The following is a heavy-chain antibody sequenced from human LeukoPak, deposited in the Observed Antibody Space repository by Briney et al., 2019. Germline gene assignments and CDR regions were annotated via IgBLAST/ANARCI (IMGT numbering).Heavy chain of an antibody. CDR3: ARGTGHSSGWYGGSYYYSYGMDV. V-gene: IGHV3-74*03. CDR1: GFTFSSYW. D-gene: IGHD6-19*01. Sequence: GGSLRLSCAASGFTFSSYWMHCVRQAPGKGLVWVSRINSDGSSTAYADPVKGRFTISRNNTKNTLYLQMNSLRAEDTAVYHCARGTGHSSGWYGGSYYYSYGMDVWGQGTTVTVSS. J-gene: IGHJ6*02. CDR2: INSDGSST.